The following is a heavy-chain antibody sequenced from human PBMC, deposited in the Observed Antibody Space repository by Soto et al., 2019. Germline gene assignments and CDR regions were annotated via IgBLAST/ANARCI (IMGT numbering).Heavy chain of an antibody. J-gene: IGHJ4*02. V-gene: IGHV3-23*01. Sequence: PGGSLRLSCAASGFTFSSYAMSWVRQAPGEGLEWVSAISGYGSSTYYTDSVKGRFTISRDNSKNTLSLQMNSLRAEDTAVYYCAKDLLTTLTPGVDYWGQGTLVTVSS. D-gene: IGHD4-17*01. CDR1: GFTFSSYA. CDR3: AKDLLTTLTPGVDY. CDR2: ISGYGSST.